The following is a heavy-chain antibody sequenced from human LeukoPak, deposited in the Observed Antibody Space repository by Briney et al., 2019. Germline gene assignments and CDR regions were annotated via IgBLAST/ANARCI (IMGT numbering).Heavy chain of an antibody. CDR2: ISTSSSTK. J-gene: IGHJ6*02. CDR3: AREDVVVTAVYYYYYGMDV. D-gene: IGHD2-21*02. V-gene: IGHV3-48*03. CDR1: GFTFNKYE. Sequence: GGSLRLSCVVSGFTFNKYEMNWGRQAPGKGLKGLSYISTSSSTKYYADSVKGRFTISSDNAKNSLYLQMNSLRAEDTAVYYCAREDVVVTAVYYYYYGMDVWGQGTTVTVSS.